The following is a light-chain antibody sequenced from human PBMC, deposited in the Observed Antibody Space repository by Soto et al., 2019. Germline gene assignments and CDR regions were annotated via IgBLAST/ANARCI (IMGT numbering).Light chain of an antibody. CDR1: QSISSW. J-gene: IGKJ1*01. Sequence: DIQMTQSPSTLSASVGDRVNITCRASQSISSWLAWYQQKPGKAPKLLIYDASSLESGVPSRFSGSGSGTEFTLTISSLQPDDFATYDCQQYNSYSETFGQGTKVEIK. CDR2: DAS. CDR3: QQYNSYSET. V-gene: IGKV1-5*01.